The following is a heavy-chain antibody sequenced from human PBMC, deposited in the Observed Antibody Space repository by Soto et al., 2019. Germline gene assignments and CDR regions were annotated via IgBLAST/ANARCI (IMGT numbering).Heavy chain of an antibody. Sequence: GASVKVSCKASGYTFTSYAISWVRQAPGQGLEWMGWISAHNGNTKYAQKLQGRVTMTTDTSTSTAYMELRSLRSDDTAVYYCARGLIYDSSGYYFDYWGQGTLVTVSS. CDR2: ISAHNGNT. D-gene: IGHD3-22*01. J-gene: IGHJ4*02. CDR3: ARGLIYDSSGYYFDY. CDR1: GYTFTSYA. V-gene: IGHV1-18*01.